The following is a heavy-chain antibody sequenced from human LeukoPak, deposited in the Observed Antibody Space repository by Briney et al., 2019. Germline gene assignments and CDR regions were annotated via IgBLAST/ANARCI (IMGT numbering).Heavy chain of an antibody. J-gene: IGHJ6*02. CDR2: INPNSGGT. Sequence: ASVKVSCKASGYTFTGYYMHWVRQAPGQGLEWMGWINPNSGGTNYAQKFQGRVTMTTDTSTSTAYMELRSLRSDDTAVYYCARFGVYYYYGMDVWGQGTTVTVSS. V-gene: IGHV1-2*02. D-gene: IGHD3-10*01. CDR1: GYTFTGYY. CDR3: ARFGVYYYYGMDV.